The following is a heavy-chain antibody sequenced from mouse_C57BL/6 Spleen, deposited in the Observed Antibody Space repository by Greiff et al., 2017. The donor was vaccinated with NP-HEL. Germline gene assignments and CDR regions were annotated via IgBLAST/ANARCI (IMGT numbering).Heavy chain of an antibody. CDR1: GFTFGSYA. J-gene: IGHJ1*03. Sequence: EVKLMESGGGLVKPGGSLKLSCAASGFTFGSYAMSWVRQTPEKRLEWVATISDGGSYTYYPDNVKGRFTISRDNAKNNLYLQMSHLKSEDTAMYYCARERIYYYGSTLFDVWGTGTTVTVSS. CDR3: ARERIYYYGSTLFDV. D-gene: IGHD1-1*01. V-gene: IGHV5-4*01. CDR2: ISDGGSYT.